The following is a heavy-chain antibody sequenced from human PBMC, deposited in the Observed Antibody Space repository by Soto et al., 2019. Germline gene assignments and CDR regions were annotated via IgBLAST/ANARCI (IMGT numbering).Heavy chain of an antibody. V-gene: IGHV3-30*18. J-gene: IGHJ3*01. CDR2: ISYDGSNK. CDR1: GFTFSSYG. Sequence: PGGSLRLSCAASGFTFSSYGMHWVRQAPGKGLEWVAVISYDGSNKYYADSVKGRFTISRDNSKNTLYLQMNSLRAEDTAVYYRAKDPADAWGQGTMVTVSS. CDR3: AKDPADA.